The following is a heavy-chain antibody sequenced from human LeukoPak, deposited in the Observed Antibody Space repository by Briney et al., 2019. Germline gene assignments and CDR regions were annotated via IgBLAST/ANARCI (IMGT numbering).Heavy chain of an antibody. Sequence: GESLKISCKVSGYSFTSYCIGWVRQMPGKGLEWMGIIYPGDSGPTYSPSFQGQVTISVDKSITPAYLQCSSLQASDAAMYYCGMSGDRVPLQDDVFDVWGQGTMVTVST. CDR3: GMSGDRVPLQDDVFDV. J-gene: IGHJ3*01. CDR1: GYSFTSYC. CDR2: IYPGDSGP. D-gene: IGHD1-26*01. V-gene: IGHV5-51*01.